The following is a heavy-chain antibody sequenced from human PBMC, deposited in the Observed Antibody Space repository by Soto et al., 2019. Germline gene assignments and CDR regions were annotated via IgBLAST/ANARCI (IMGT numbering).Heavy chain of an antibody. CDR2: IYWNDDK. D-gene: IGHD3-9*01. J-gene: IGHJ3*01. V-gene: IGHV2-5*01. Sequence: QITLKESGPTLVKPTQTLTLTCTFSGFSLRTSGVGVGWIRQPPGKAPDWLALIYWNDDKRYSPSLRNRITITKDTSKNQVVLTMTHMDPVDTATYYCAHSVPTERYFDWFDAFDVWGQGTMVTVSS. CDR1: GFSLRTSGVG. CDR3: AHSVPTERYFDWFDAFDV.